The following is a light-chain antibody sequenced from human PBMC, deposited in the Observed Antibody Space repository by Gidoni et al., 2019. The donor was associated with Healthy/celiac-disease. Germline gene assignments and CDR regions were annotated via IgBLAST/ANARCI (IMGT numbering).Light chain of an antibody. J-gene: IGKJ1*01. Sequence: DIVMTQSPDPLAGSLGERATINCKSSQSVLYSSNNKNYLAWYQQKPGQPPKLLIYWASTRESGVPDRFSGSGSGTDFTLTISSLQAEDVAVYYCQQYYSTPQTFXQXTKVEIK. CDR3: QQYYSTPQT. CDR1: QSVLYSSNNKNY. CDR2: WAS. V-gene: IGKV4-1*01.